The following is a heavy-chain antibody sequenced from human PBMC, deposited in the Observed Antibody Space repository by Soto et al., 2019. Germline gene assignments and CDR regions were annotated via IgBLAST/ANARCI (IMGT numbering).Heavy chain of an antibody. Sequence: GGSLRLSCAASGFTFSSYAMSWVRQAPGKGLEWVSAISGSGGSTYYADSVKGRFTISRDNSKNTLYLQMNSLRAEDTAVYYCAKASIAAAGYPDYYYGMDVWGQGTTVTVSS. CDR2: ISGSGGST. CDR3: AKASIAAAGYPDYYYGMDV. J-gene: IGHJ6*02. CDR1: GFTFSSYA. V-gene: IGHV3-23*01. D-gene: IGHD6-13*01.